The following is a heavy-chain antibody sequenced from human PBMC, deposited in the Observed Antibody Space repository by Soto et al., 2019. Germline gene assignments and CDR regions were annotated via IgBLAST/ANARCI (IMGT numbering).Heavy chain of an antibody. V-gene: IGHV3-48*03. J-gene: IGHJ3*02. CDR2: ISNSGNTI. D-gene: IGHD3-10*01. CDR1: GFPFTSSE. CDR3: ARPYGSVDAFDI. Sequence: GGSLRLSCAASGFPFTSSEMNWVRQAPGKGLEWISYISNSGNTIYYADSVKGRFTISRDNAKNSLYLQMNSLRAEDTAVYYCARPYGSVDAFDIWGQGTMVTVSS.